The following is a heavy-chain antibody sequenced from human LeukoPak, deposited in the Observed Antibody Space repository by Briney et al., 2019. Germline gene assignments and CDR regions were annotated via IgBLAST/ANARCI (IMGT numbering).Heavy chain of an antibody. D-gene: IGHD4-17*01. CDR3: ARERATVTTEVDY. V-gene: IGHV4-4*07. J-gene: IGHJ4*02. CDR2: IFTSGST. Sequence: PSETLSLTCTVSGGCISTYYWSWIRQPAGKGLEWIGRIFTSGSTNYNPSLKSRLTISLDKSRNQFSLKLSSVTAADTAVYYCARERATVTTEVDYWGRGILVTVSS. CDR1: GGCISTYY.